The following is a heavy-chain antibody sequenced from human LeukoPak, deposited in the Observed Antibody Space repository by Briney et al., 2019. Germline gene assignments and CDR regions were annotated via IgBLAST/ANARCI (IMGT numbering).Heavy chain of an antibody. CDR2: ISYDGSNK. CDR3: AKDRIAASGLSYYFDY. J-gene: IGHJ4*02. Sequence: PGTSLRLSCAASGFTFSGYGMHWVRQAPGKGLEWVTLISYDGSNKYYVDSMKGRFTISRDNSKNTLYLQMNNLRAEDTAVYYCAKDRIAASGLSYYFDYWGQGTLVTVSS. D-gene: IGHD6-13*01. V-gene: IGHV3-30*18. CDR1: GFTFSGYG.